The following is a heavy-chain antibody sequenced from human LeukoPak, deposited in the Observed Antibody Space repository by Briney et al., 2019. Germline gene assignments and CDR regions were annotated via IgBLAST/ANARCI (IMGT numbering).Heavy chain of an antibody. D-gene: IGHD3-22*01. CDR3: ATAESSGYYRFDY. Sequence: GGSLRLSCAASGFTFSNYAMNWVRQAPGKGLEWVSTISAGGDSAYYTDSVKGRLTISRDNSKNTLYLQMNSLRAEDTAVYYCATAESSGYYRFDYWGQGTRVTVSS. CDR2: ISAGGDSA. CDR1: GFTFSNYA. V-gene: IGHV3-23*01. J-gene: IGHJ4*02.